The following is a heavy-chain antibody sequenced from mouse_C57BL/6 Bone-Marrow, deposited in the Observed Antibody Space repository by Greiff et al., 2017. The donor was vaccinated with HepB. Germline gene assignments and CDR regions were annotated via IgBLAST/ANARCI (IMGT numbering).Heavy chain of an antibody. J-gene: IGHJ4*01. Sequence: VQLVESGPGLVQPSQCLSITCTVSGFSFTSYGVHWVRQSPGKGLEWLGVIWSGGSTDYNAAFISRLSISTDNSKSQVFFKMNSLQADDTAIYYCARWLLRAKDYWGKGTSVTVSS. CDR2: IWSGGST. CDR1: GFSFTSYG. D-gene: IGHD2-3*01. V-gene: IGHV2-2*01. CDR3: ARWLLRAKDY.